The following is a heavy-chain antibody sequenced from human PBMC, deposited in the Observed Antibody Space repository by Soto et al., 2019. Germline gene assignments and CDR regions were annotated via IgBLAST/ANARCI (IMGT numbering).Heavy chain of an antibody. V-gene: IGHV2-70*01. CDR1: GFSLSTSGMC. CDR3: ARMAKNYYDSSGYHPAPYYYYYGMDV. D-gene: IGHD3-22*01. J-gene: IGHJ6*02. Sequence: SGPTLVNPTQTLTLTCTFSGFSLSTSGMCVSWIRQPPGKALEWLALIDWDDDKYYSTSLKTRLTISKDTSKNQVVLTMTNMTPVDTATYYCARMAKNYYDSSGYHPAPYYYYYGMDVWGQGTTVTVSS. CDR2: IDWDDDK.